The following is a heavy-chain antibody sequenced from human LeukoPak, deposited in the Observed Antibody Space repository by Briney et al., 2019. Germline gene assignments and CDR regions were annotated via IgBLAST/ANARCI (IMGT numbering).Heavy chain of an antibody. D-gene: IGHD3-22*01. CDR3: ARTSSGYSFAFDY. CDR1: GYTFTGYY. Sequence: ASVKVSCKASGYTFTGYYMHWVRQAPGQGLEWMGWISAYNGNTNYAQKLQGRVTMTTDTSTSTAYMELRSLRSDDTAVYYCARTSSGYSFAFDYWGQGTLVTVSS. J-gene: IGHJ4*02. CDR2: ISAYNGNT. V-gene: IGHV1-18*04.